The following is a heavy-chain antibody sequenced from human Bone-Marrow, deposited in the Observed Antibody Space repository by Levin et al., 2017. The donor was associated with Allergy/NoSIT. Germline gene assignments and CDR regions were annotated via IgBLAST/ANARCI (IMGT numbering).Heavy chain of an antibody. Sequence: GGSLRLSCAASGFTFTKYAMHWVRQAPGKGLEWVAIIWRDGSNKNYADSVTGRFTISRDNSRNTVSLEMNSLRGEDTAVYYCAYGDKTFYFDNWGQGTVVTVSS. D-gene: IGHD4-17*01. CDR2: IWRDGSNK. J-gene: IGHJ4*02. CDR3: AYGDKTFYFDN. CDR1: GFTFTKYA. V-gene: IGHV3-33*01.